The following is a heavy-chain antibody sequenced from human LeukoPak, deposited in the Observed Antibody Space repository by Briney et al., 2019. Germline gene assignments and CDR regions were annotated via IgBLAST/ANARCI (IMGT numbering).Heavy chain of an antibody. CDR1: GLTFSSYG. J-gene: IGHJ4*02. Sequence: GGSLRLSCAASGLTFSSYGMIWVRQAPGKGPVWVSYISNDGNSATYADSVKGRFTVSRDNAKKTLYLQMNSLRAEDTAVYYCARSHNGMSNWGQGTLVIVSS. D-gene: IGHD1-26*01. V-gene: IGHV3-74*01. CDR3: ARSHNGMSN. CDR2: ISNDGNSA.